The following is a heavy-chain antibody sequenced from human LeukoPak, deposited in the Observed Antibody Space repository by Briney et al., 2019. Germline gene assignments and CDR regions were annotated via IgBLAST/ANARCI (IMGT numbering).Heavy chain of an antibody. D-gene: IGHD6-6*01. CDR2: ISSSGSTI. J-gene: IGHJ6*03. Sequence: AGGSLRLSCAASGFTFSDYYMSWIRRAPGKGLEWVSYISSSGSTIYYADSVKGRFTISRDNAKNSLYLQMNSLRAEDTAVYYCARDHGSSLYYYYYYMDVWGKGTTVTVSS. CDR3: ARDHGSSLYYYYYYMDV. V-gene: IGHV3-11*01. CDR1: GFTFSDYY.